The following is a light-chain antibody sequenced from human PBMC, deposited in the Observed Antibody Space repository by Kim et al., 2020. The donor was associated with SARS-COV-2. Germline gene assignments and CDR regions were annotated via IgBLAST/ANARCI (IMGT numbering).Light chain of an antibody. CDR2: GAS. CDR1: QSVSSTY. J-gene: IGKJ5*01. CDR3: QQYGSSPIT. V-gene: IGKV3-20*01. Sequence: EIVLTQSPGTLSLSPGERATLSCRASQSVSSTYLAWYQQKPGQTPRLLIYGASSRATGIPDRFSGSGSGTDFTLTISRLEPEDFAVYFCQQYGSSPITFGQGTRLEI.